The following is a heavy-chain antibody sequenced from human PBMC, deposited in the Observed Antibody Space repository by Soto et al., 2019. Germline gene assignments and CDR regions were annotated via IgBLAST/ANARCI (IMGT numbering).Heavy chain of an antibody. D-gene: IGHD3-9*01. CDR2: LSAYNGNT. CDR3: ARDKGYDILTGNSSVYYYYGMDV. V-gene: IGHV1-18*01. J-gene: IGHJ6*02. Sequence: ASVKVSCNASGYTFTSYGISWVRPAPGQGLEWMGWLSAYNGNTNYAQKLQGRVTMTTDTSKSTAYMELRSLRSDDTAVYYCARDKGYDILTGNSSVYYYYGMDVWGQGTTVTVSS. CDR1: GYTFTSYG.